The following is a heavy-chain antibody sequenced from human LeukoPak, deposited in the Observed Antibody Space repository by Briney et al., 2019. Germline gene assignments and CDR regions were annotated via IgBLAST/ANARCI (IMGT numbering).Heavy chain of an antibody. CDR2: ISAYNGNT. CDR3: ARDQQAYYYGSSGYLLDY. J-gene: IGHJ4*02. V-gene: IGHV1-18*01. D-gene: IGHD3-22*01. Sequence: ASVKVSCKASGYTFTSYGISWVRQAPGQGLEWMGWISAYNGNTNYAQKLQGRVTMTTDTSTSTAYMELRSLRSDDTAVYYCARDQQAYYYGSSGYLLDYWGQGTLVTVSS. CDR1: GYTFTSYG.